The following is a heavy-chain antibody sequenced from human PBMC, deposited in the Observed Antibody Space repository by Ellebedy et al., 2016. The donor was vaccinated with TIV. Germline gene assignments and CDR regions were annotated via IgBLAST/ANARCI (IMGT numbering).Heavy chain of an antibody. Sequence: ASVKVSCXASGYTFTSYAMHWVRQAPGQRLEWMGWINAGNGNTKYSQKFQGRVTITRDTSASTAYMELNSLRAEDTAVYYCARDFQLEYYFDYWGQGTLVTVSS. D-gene: IGHD6-13*01. CDR3: ARDFQLEYYFDY. CDR1: GYTFTSYA. CDR2: INAGNGNT. V-gene: IGHV1-3*01. J-gene: IGHJ4*02.